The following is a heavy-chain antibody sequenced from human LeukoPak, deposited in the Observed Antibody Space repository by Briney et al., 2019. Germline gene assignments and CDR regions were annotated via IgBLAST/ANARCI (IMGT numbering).Heavy chain of an antibody. CDR2: INPSGGST. Sequence: GASVKVSCKASGYTFTSYYMHWVRQAPGQGLEWMGIINPSGGSTSYAQKFQGRVTMTRDMSTSTVYMELSSLRSEDTAVYYCARSEQQLGLDYWGQGTLVTVSS. CDR1: GYTFTSYY. V-gene: IGHV1-46*01. CDR3: ARSEQQLGLDY. D-gene: IGHD6-13*01. J-gene: IGHJ4*02.